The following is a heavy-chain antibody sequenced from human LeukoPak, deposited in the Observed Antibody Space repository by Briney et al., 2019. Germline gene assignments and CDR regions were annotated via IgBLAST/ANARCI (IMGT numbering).Heavy chain of an antibody. Sequence: ASVKVSCKASGYTFTSYDINWVRQATGQGLGWMGWMNPNGGNTGYAQKFQGRVTITRNTSISTAYRELSSLRSEDTAVYYCARAVSSGYYYYYYYMDVWGKGTTVTVSS. CDR3: ARAVSSGYYYYYYYMDV. CDR1: GYTFTSYD. V-gene: IGHV1-8*03. D-gene: IGHD3-22*01. CDR2: MNPNGGNT. J-gene: IGHJ6*03.